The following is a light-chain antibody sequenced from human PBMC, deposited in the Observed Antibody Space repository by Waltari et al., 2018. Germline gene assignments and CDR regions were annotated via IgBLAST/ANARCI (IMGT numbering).Light chain of an antibody. CDR3: NSFTSRTTYV. CDR2: GVS. CDR1: STDIGAYNY. Sequence: QSALTQPASVSGSPGQSITISCTGTSTDIGAYNYVSWYQQHPGKAPTVMIYGVSNRPSGVSNRFSGSKSGNTASLTISGLQAEDEADYYCNSFTSRTTYVFGTGTKVTVL. J-gene: IGLJ1*01. V-gene: IGLV2-14*01.